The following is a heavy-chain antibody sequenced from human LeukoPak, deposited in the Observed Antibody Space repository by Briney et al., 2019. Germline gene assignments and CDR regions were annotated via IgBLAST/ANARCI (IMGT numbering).Heavy chain of an antibody. CDR1: GFTFSNYW. CDR2: IKQDGSEK. V-gene: IGHV3-7*01. J-gene: IGHJ6*02. CDR3: PRSPLYGMDV. Sequence: GGSLRLSCVGSGFTFSNYWMTWVRQAPGKGLEWVANIKQDGSEKYYGDSVKGRFTISRDNAKNSLYLQMNSLRVEDTAVYYCPRSPLYGMDVWGQVTTVTVAS.